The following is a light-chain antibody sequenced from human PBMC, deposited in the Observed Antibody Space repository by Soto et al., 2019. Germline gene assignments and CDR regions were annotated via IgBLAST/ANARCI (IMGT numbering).Light chain of an antibody. Sequence: EIVMTQSAATLSVSPGERATLSCRPSQSVGSNLAWYQQKPGQAPRLLIYGASTRATGIPARFSGSGSGTDFTLTISSLQPDDFATYYCQHYNSYSEAFGQGTKVDIK. J-gene: IGKJ1*01. V-gene: IGKV3-15*01. CDR3: QHYNSYSEA. CDR2: GAS. CDR1: QSVGSN.